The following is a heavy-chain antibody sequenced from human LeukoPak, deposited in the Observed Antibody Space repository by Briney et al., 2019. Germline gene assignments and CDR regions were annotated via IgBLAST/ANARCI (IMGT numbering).Heavy chain of an antibody. CDR2: IVPVFGTS. J-gene: IGHJ4*02. CDR1: GGTFNNYA. Sequence: GSSVKVPCKASGGTFNNYAVSWMRQAPGQGLEWMGTIVPVFGTSNNAQKFQGRLTIVTDESTSTVHIELSSLTSEDTAVYYCARVSTRYYFDDWGQGTLVTVSS. V-gene: IGHV1-69*05. CDR3: ARVSTRYYFDD. D-gene: IGHD2-15*01.